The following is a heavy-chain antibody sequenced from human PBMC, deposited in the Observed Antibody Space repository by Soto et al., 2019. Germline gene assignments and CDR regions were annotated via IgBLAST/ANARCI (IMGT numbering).Heavy chain of an antibody. D-gene: IGHD1-26*01. CDR1: GFTFSSYG. Sequence: QVQLVESGGGVVQPGRSLRLSCAASGFTFSSYGMHWVRQAPGKGLEWVAVISYDGSNKYYADSVKGRFPISRDNSKNTLYLQMNSLRAEDTAVYYCATIVTFSGSYSGDDYWGQGTLVTVSS. J-gene: IGHJ4*02. CDR2: ISYDGSNK. CDR3: ATIVTFSGSYSGDDY. V-gene: IGHV3-30*03.